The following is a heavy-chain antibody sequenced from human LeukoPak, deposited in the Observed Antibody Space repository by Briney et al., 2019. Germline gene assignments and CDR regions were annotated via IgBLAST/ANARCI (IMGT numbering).Heavy chain of an antibody. CDR1: GFTFSSYC. CDR3: ARLLTDY. CDR2: IWYDGSNK. Sequence: GGSLRLSCTASGFTFSSYCMHGVRQAPGKGLEWVAVIWYDGSNKYYADSVKGRFTISRDNSKNTLYLQMNSLRAEDTAVYYCARLLTDYWGQGTLVTVSS. V-gene: IGHV3-33*01. J-gene: IGHJ4*02.